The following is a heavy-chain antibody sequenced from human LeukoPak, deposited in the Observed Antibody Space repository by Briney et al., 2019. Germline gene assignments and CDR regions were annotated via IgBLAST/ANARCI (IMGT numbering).Heavy chain of an antibody. CDR2: IYTSGGT. CDR1: GGSISSYY. V-gene: IGHV4-4*07. D-gene: IGHD2-15*01. Sequence: SETLSLTCTVSGGSISSYYWSWIRQPAGKGLEWMGRIYTSGGTNYNPSLKSRVTMSVDTSKNQFSLKLSSVTAADTAVYYCARVGGPYCSGGSCVVSYGMDVWGQGTTVTVSS. J-gene: IGHJ6*02. CDR3: ARVGGPYCSGGSCVVSYGMDV.